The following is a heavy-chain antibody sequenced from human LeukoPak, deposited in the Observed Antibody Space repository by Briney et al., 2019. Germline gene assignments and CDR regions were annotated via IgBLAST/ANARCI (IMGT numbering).Heavy chain of an antibody. V-gene: IGHV3-33*01. CDR1: GFSFSSDV. J-gene: IGHJ4*02. CDR3: ARRRGYYFDY. CDR2: IWYDGSNK. Sequence: QPGGSLRLSCAASGFSFSSDVMPWVRQAPGKGLEWVAVIWYDGSNKYYGDSVKGRFTISRDNSKNTLYLQMNSLRAEDTAVYYCARRRGYYFDYWGQGTLVTVSS.